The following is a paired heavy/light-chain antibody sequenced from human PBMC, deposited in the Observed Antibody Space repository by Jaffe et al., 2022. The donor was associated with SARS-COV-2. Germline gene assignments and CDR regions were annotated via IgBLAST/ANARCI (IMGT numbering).Heavy chain of an antibody. Sequence: QLQLQESGPGLVKPSETLSLTCTVSGGSISSGTYYWGWIRQPPGKGLEWIGSIFYSGSTHYNPSLKSRVTISVDTSKNQFSLKLSSVTAADTAVYYCARREDYYGSGSYLNWFDPWGQGTLVTVSS. CDR1: GGSISSGTYY. CDR2: IFYSGST. V-gene: IGHV4-39*01. J-gene: IGHJ5*02. CDR3: ARREDYYGSGSYLNWFDP. D-gene: IGHD3-10*01.
Light chain of an antibody. V-gene: IGLV1-40*01. CDR3: QSYDSSLSGSYV. J-gene: IGLJ1*01. CDR1: SSNIGAGYD. CDR2: GNS. Sequence: QSVLTQPPSVSGAPGQRVTISCTGSSSNIGAGYDVHWYQQLPGTAPKLLICGNSNRPSGVPDRFSGSKSGTSASLAISGLQAEDEADYYCQSYDSSLSGSYVFGTGTKVTVL.